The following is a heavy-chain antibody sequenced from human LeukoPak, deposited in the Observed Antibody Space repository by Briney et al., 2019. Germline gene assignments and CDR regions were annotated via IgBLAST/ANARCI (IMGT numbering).Heavy chain of an antibody. V-gene: IGHV3-30*04. CDR2: ISYDGSNK. CDR3: AKLKRVGIAPFDD. J-gene: IGHJ4*02. D-gene: IGHD3-10*01. CDR1: GFTFSSYA. Sequence: GGSLRLSCAASGFTFSSYAMHWVRQAPGKGVEWVAVISYDGSNKYYADSVKGRFTISRDNSKNTLYLQMTGLRAEDTAVYYCAKLKRVGIAPFDDWGQGTLVTVSS.